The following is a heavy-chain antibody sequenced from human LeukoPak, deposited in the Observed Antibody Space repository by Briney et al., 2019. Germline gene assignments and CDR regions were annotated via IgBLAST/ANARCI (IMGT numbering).Heavy chain of an antibody. CDR3: ARGLQLWLNLDY. J-gene: IGHJ4*02. V-gene: IGHV1-69*06. Sequence: GASVKVSCKASGGTFSSYAISWVRQAPGQGLEWMGGIIPIFGTANYTQKFQGRVTITADKSTSTAYMELSSLRSEDTAVYYCARGLQLWLNLDYWGQGTLVTVSS. CDR2: IIPIFGTA. D-gene: IGHD5-18*01. CDR1: GGTFSSYA.